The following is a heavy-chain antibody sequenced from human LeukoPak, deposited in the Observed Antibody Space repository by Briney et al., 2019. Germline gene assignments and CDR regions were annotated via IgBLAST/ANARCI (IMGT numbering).Heavy chain of an antibody. CDR1: SGSISSYY. D-gene: IGHD3-22*01. J-gene: IGHJ3*02. V-gene: IGHV4-59*01. CDR2: IYYSGST. CDR3: ARGKTYYDISKDAFDI. Sequence: SETLSLTCTVSSGSISSYYWSWIRQPPGKGLEWIEYIYYSGSTNYNPSLKSRVTISVDTSKNQFSLKLSSVTAADTAVYYCARGKTYYDISKDAFDIWGQGTMVTVSS.